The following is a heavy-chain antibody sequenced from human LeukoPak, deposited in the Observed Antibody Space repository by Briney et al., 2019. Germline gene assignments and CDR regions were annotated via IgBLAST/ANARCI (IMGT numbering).Heavy chain of an antibody. Sequence: GGSLRLSCAASGFTFRNYAMSWVRQAPGKGLEWVSLISGSGDTYYADSVKGRFTISRDNSKNTLYLQMNSLSAEDTAVYYCVTAHQFSYQDWGQGTLVTVSS. CDR3: VTAHQFSYQD. J-gene: IGHJ1*01. CDR2: ISGSGDT. V-gene: IGHV3-23*01. CDR1: GFTFRNYA. D-gene: IGHD1-26*01.